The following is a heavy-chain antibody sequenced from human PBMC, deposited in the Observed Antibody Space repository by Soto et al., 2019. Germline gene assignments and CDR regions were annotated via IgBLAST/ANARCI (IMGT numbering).Heavy chain of an antibody. J-gene: IGHJ4*02. Sequence: EVQLLESAGGLVQPGGSLSLSCAASGFTFSSYAMRWVRQAPGKGLEWVSAISGSGANTYYADSVKCRFTISRDNSKNTLFLQLNSLRAEDTAVYYCAKCAGSGWYPDYWGQGTLVTFSS. CDR3: AKCAGSGWYPDY. CDR2: ISGSGANT. CDR1: GFTFSSYA. D-gene: IGHD6-19*01. V-gene: IGHV3-23*01.